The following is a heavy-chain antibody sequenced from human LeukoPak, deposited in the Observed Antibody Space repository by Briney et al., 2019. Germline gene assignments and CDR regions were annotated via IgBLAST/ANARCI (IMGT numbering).Heavy chain of an antibody. CDR1: GGPISSGDYY. V-gene: IGHV4-30-4*01. D-gene: IGHD6-19*01. Sequence: SETLSLTCTVSGGPISSGDYYWSWIRQPPGKGLEWIGYIYYNGSTYYNPSLKSRITISVDTSKNQFSLKLSSVTAADTAVYYCASGWRNLHDLDYWGQGTLVTVSS. CDR2: IYYNGST. CDR3: ASGWRNLHDLDY. J-gene: IGHJ4*02.